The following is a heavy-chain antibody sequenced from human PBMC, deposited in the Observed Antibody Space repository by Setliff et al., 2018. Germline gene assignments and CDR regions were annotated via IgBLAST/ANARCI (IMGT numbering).Heavy chain of an antibody. J-gene: IGHJ4*02. V-gene: IGHV4-4*08. CDR1: GDSIIDYY. Sequence: SETLSLTCSASGDSIIDYYWSWIRQPLGKGLEWLGYIHSNGGTKLNPSLKSRVTISVDTSKNQFSLKLSSVSAADTAVYYCARARSGDYSDSTGYLDYWGQGTLVTVSS. CDR2: IHSNGGT. CDR3: ARARSGDYSDSTGYLDY. D-gene: IGHD3-22*01.